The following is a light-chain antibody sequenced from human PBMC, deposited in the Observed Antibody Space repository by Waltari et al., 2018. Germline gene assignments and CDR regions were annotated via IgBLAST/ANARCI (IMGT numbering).Light chain of an antibody. J-gene: IGLJ2*01. CDR3: ATWDSSLSVGI. CDR2: ETK. Sequence: QSVLTQPPSVSAAPGQKVTISCSGSSSNIGNNYVSWYQQLPGTAPKLLISETKKRPSGSPDRFSGSKSVTSATLDITGLQTGDEAVDYCATWDSSLSVGIFGGGTKVTVL. V-gene: IGLV1-51*02. CDR1: SSNIGNNY.